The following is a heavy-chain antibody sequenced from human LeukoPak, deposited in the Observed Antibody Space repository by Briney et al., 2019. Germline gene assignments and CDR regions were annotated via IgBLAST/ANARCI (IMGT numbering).Heavy chain of an antibody. V-gene: IGHV4-61*10. CDR1: GGSISSGSYY. D-gene: IGHD3-10*01. Sequence: SETLSLTCTVSGGSISSGSYYWSWIRQPAGKGLEWIGYIYYSGSANYSPSLKSRVTISLDTSKNQFSLKLSSVTAADTAVYYCARVRPYGSGSYSAFDIWGQGTMVTVSS. CDR3: ARVRPYGSGSYSAFDI. J-gene: IGHJ3*02. CDR2: IYYSGSA.